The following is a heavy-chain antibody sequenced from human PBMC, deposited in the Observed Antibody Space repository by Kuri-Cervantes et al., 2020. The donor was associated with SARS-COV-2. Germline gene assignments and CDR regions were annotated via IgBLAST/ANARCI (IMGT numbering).Heavy chain of an antibody. D-gene: IGHD3-3*01. CDR2: IGTAGDT. CDR1: GFTFSSYD. Sequence: GESLKISCAASGFTFSSYDMHWVRQATGKGLEWVSAIGTAGDTYYPGSVKGRFTISRENAKNSLYLQMNSLRAGDTAVYYCARGTYDFWSGYYPPYYYYYYMDVWGKGTTVTVFS. V-gene: IGHV3-13*01. CDR3: ARGTYDFWSGYYPPYYYYYYMDV. J-gene: IGHJ6*03.